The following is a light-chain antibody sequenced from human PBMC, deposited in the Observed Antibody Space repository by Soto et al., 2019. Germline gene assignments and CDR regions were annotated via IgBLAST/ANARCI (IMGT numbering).Light chain of an antibody. CDR3: SSYAGSSNV. CDR2: EVN. CDR1: SSDVGGYNY. J-gene: IGLJ1*01. V-gene: IGLV2-8*01. Sequence: QSALTQPPSASGSPGQSVAISCTGNSSDVGGYNYVSWYQQHPGKAPKLMIYEVNKRPSGVPDRFSGSKSGNTASLNVSGLQAEDEAEYYCSSYAGSSNVFGTGTKVTVL.